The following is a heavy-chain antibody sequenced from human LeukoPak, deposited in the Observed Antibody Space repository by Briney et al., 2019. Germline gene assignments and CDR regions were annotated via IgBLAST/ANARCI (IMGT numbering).Heavy chain of an antibody. D-gene: IGHD2-8*01. Sequence: SGTLSLTCGVSGGSISNTNWWSWVRQPPGQGLEWIGEISLTGLTHYNPSLESRVTVSLDKSKNQLSLILTSVTAADKAVYYCSRENGAFSPFGYWGQGILVTVLS. V-gene: IGHV4-4*02. CDR2: ISLTGLT. CDR1: GGSISNTNW. J-gene: IGHJ4*02. CDR3: SRENGAFSPFGY.